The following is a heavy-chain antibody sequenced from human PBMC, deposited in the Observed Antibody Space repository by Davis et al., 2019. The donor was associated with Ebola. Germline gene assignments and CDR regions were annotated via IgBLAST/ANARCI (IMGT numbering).Heavy chain of an antibody. CDR1: GGSISSYY. CDR3: ARTVEAGYYYDTTGYFDY. V-gene: IGHV4-59*08. CDR2: IYYSGST. J-gene: IGHJ4*02. Sequence: PGGSLRLSCTVSGGSISSYYWSWIRQPPGKGLEWIGYIYYSGSTNYNPSLKSRVTISVDTSKNQFSLKLSSVTAADTAVYYCARTVEAGYYYDTTGYFDYWGQGTLVTVSS. D-gene: IGHD3-22*01.